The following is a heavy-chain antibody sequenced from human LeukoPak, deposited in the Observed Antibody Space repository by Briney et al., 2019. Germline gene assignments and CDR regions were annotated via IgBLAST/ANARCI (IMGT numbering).Heavy chain of an antibody. CDR3: ARVYYGSGSYYRYVDY. D-gene: IGHD3-10*01. CDR2: INPNSGGT. V-gene: IGHV1-2*06. Sequence: ASVKVSCKASGHTFTGYYMHWVRQAPGQGLEWMGRINPNSGGTNYAQKFQGRVTMTRDTSISTAYMELSRLRSDDTAVYYCARVYYGSGSYYRYVDYWGQGTLVTVSS. CDR1: GHTFTGYY. J-gene: IGHJ4*02.